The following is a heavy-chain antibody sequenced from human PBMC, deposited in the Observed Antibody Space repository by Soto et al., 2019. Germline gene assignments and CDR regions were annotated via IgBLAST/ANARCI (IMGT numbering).Heavy chain of an antibody. V-gene: IGHV3-7*05. J-gene: IGHJ3*02. CDR1: GFSFGSSW. Sequence: EVQLVDSGGGLVQPGGSLRLSCVASGFSFGSSWMTWVRQAPGKGLEWVANIKKDGSQISYLDSVRGRFTISRDNAKNSLYLQMNSLRAEDTALYYCARDVSPGSSSLYLEAFDIWGQGTMVTVSS. CDR3: ARDVSPGSSSLYLEAFDI. CDR2: IKKDGSQI. D-gene: IGHD6-13*01.